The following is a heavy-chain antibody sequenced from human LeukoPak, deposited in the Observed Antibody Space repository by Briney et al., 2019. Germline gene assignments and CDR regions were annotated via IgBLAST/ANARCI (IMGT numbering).Heavy chain of an antibody. Sequence: GGSLRLSCAASGFTFNTYAVHWVRQAPGKGLEWVAAISYDGSDKYYADSVKGRFTISRDNSKDTLYLQMSSLRAEDTAVYYCARAQRAYGDYHTFDYWGQGTLVTVSS. CDR3: ARAQRAYGDYHTFDY. V-gene: IGHV3-30-3*01. D-gene: IGHD4-17*01. CDR2: ISYDGSDK. CDR1: GFTFNTYA. J-gene: IGHJ4*02.